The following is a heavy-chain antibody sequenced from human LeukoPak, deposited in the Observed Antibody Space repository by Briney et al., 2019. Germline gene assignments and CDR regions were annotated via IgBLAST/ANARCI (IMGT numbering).Heavy chain of an antibody. J-gene: IGHJ4*02. Sequence: PGGSLRLSCAASGFTFSSYAMSWVRQAPGKGLEWVGRTRNKANGYTTEYAASVKGRFTISRDDSENSVYLRMNSLKIDDTAFYYCVRVSRRYYFDYWGQGTLVTVSS. CDR3: VRVSRRYYFDY. CDR1: GFTFSSYA. CDR2: TRNKANGYTT. V-gene: IGHV3-72*01. D-gene: IGHD2/OR15-2a*01.